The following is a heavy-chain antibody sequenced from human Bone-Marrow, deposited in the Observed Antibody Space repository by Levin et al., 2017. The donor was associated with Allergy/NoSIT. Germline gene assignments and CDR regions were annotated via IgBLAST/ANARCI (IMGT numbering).Heavy chain of an antibody. V-gene: IGHV1-8*01. J-gene: IGHJ6*02. CDR3: ARLLIFRAAVAGTGLSSGNPPPSYGMDV. CDR1: GYTFTSYD. Sequence: PGESLKISCKASGYTFTSYDINWVRQATGQGLEWMGWMNPNSGNTGYAQKFQGRVTMTRNTSISTAYMELSSLRSEDTAVYYCARLLIFRAAVAGTGLSSGNPPPSYGMDVWGQGTTVTVSS. CDR2: MNPNSGNT. D-gene: IGHD6-19*01.